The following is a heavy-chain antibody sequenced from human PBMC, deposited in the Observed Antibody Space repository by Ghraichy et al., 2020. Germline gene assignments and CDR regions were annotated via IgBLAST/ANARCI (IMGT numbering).Heavy chain of an antibody. Sequence: GDSLNISCAASGFTFSSYWMHWVRQAPGKGLVWVSRINSDGSSTSYADSVKGRFTISRDNAKNTLYLQMNSLRAEDTAVYYCARASYYYDSSGYYPPDYWGQGTLVTVSS. CDR1: GFTFSSYW. D-gene: IGHD3-22*01. V-gene: IGHV3-74*01. J-gene: IGHJ4*02. CDR2: INSDGSST. CDR3: ARASYYYDSSGYYPPDY.